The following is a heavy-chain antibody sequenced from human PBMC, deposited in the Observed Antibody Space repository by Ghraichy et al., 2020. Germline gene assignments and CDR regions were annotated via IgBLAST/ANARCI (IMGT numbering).Heavy chain of an antibody. V-gene: IGHV3-15*01. CDR2: IKSKTYGATT. Sequence: GGSLRLACAASGFTFSDAWMSWVRQAPGKGLEWVGRIKSKTYGATTDYPAPVKGRFTISRDDSKDTVFLQVNSLIIEDTAVYFCATGGPYDGYYFNYWGQGTRFTVSS. D-gene: IGHD3-16*01. CDR3: ATGGPYDGYYFNY. CDR1: GFTFSDAW. J-gene: IGHJ4*02.